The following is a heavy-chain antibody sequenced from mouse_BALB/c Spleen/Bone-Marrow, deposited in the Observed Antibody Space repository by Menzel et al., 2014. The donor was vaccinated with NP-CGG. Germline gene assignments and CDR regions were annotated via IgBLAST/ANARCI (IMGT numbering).Heavy chain of an antibody. CDR1: GYAFTNYL. J-gene: IGHJ2*01. D-gene: IGHD2-14*01. CDR2: INPGSDIT. V-gene: IGHV1-54*01. Sequence: VQLQQSGAELVRPGTSVKVSCKASGYAFTNYLIEWVKQRPGQGLEWIGVINPGSDITNYNEKFKGKATLTADKSSSTAYMRLSSLSSDGSAVYFCARRDYRYGVGPFNYWGQGTTLTVSS. CDR3: ARRDYRYGVGPFNY.